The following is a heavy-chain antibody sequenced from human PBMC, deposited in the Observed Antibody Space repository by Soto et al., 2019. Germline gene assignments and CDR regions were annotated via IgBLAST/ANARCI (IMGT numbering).Heavy chain of an antibody. Sequence: EVQLVESGGDLVQPGGSLRLSCAASGFIFSDYTMTWVRQAPGRGLEFVSHISSSGDAIFYAESVKGRFTVSRDNAKNSLYLQMNSLRDDDTAVYCCARDHGGSTWFVGVYYFFGMDVWGQGTGVTVSS. CDR2: ISSSGDAI. CDR1: GFIFSDYT. CDR3: ARDHGGSTWFVGVYYFFGMDV. J-gene: IGHJ6*02. V-gene: IGHV3-48*02. D-gene: IGHD6-13*01.